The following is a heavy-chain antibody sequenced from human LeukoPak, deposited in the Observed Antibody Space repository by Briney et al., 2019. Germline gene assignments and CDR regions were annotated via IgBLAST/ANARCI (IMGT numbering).Heavy chain of an antibody. V-gene: IGHV1-69*13. D-gene: IGHD1-20*01. Sequence: GASVKVSCKASGGTFNNFAISWVRQAPGQGLEWVGGIIPMSGTANYAQKFQGRVTITADESTSTAYMELSRLRSDDTAVYYCARVNHRITGTTFDYWGQGTLVTVSS. CDR2: IIPMSGTA. CDR1: GGTFNNFA. CDR3: ARVNHRITGTTFDY. J-gene: IGHJ4*02.